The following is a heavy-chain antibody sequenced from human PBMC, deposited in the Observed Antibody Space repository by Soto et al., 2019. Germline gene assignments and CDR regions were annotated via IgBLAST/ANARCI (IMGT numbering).Heavy chain of an antibody. J-gene: IGHJ6*03. CDR2: INYSGST. CDR3: ARPVNYYYYCMDV. CDR1: GGSISSSTSY. Sequence: QLQLQESGPGLVKPSETLSLTCTVSGGSISSSTSYWGWIRQPPGKGLEWIGSINYSGSTYYRPSLKSLVTMSAVTSKNQYSLKLSSVTAADTAVYYCARPVNYYYYCMDVWGKGTMVTVSS. V-gene: IGHV4-39*01.